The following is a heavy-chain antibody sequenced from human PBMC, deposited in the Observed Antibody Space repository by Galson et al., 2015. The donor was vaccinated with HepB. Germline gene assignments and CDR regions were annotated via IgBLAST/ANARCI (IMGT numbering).Heavy chain of an antibody. CDR1: GSSFTSYW. J-gene: IGHJ6*02. V-gene: IGHV5-51*01. Sequence: QSGAEVKKPGESLKISCKGSGSSFTSYWIGWVRQMPGKGLEWMGIIYPGDSDTRYSPSFQGQVTISADKSISTAYLQWSSLKASDTAMYYCARQVGRIVVVPAAFSYYYYYGMDVWGQGTTVTVSS. CDR3: ARQVGRIVVVPAAFSYYYYYGMDV. CDR2: IYPGDSDT. D-gene: IGHD2-2*01.